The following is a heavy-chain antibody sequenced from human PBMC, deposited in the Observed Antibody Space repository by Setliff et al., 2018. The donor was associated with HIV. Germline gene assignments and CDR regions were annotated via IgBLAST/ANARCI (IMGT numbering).Heavy chain of an antibody. J-gene: IGHJ6*02. CDR3: ARDPGSVAVAGYYYYYGMDV. D-gene: IGHD6-19*01. CDR2: INAGNGNT. V-gene: IGHV1-3*01. Sequence: ASVKVSCKASGYTFTSYGISWVRQASGQGLEWMGWINAGNGNTKYSQKFQGRVTITRDTSASTAYMELSSLRSEDTAVYYCARDPGSVAVAGYYYYYGMDVWGQGTTVTVSS. CDR1: GYTFTSYG.